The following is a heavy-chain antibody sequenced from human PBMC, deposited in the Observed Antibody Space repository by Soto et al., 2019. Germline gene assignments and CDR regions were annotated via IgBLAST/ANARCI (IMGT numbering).Heavy chain of an antibody. CDR2: INSGGSNI. CDR1: GVNLRNYW. CDR3: ARAYSSSWYGPYYYYHYGMDV. V-gene: IGHV3-74*03. Sequence: GGSLRLSCTASGVNLRNYWMHWVRQAPGKGLVWVSRINSGGSNIKYADSVKGRFAISRDNSKNTLYLQMNSLRAEDTAVYYCARAYSSSWYGPYYYYHYGMDVWGQGTTVTVSS. J-gene: IGHJ6*02. D-gene: IGHD6-13*01.